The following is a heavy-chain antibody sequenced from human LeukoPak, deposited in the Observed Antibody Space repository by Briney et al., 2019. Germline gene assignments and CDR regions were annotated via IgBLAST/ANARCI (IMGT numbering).Heavy chain of an antibody. CDR3: ARTTEGGYTYDYFYYYYMDV. V-gene: IGHV3-21*04. CDR1: GFTFSSFT. Sequence: GGSLRLSCAASGFTFSSFTMNWVRQAPGKGLEWVSSISSSSSYIYSADSVKGRFTISRDNARNSLYLRMNSLRAEDTAVYYCARTTEGGYTYDYFYYYYMDVWGKGTTVTISS. D-gene: IGHD5-18*01. J-gene: IGHJ6*03. CDR2: ISSSSSYI.